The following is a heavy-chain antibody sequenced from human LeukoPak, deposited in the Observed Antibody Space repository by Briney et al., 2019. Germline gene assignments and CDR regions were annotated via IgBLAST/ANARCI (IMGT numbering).Heavy chain of an antibody. CDR3: TRGYNWNHFDY. CDR1: GFTFSSYS. CDR2: IRSKANSYAT. J-gene: IGHJ4*02. D-gene: IGHD1-20*01. V-gene: IGHV3-73*01. Sequence: GGSLRLSCAASGFTFSSYSMNWVRQASGKGLEWVGRIRSKANSYATAYAASVKGRFTISRDDSKNTAYLHMNSLKTEDTAVYYCTRGYNWNHFDYWGQGTLVTVSS.